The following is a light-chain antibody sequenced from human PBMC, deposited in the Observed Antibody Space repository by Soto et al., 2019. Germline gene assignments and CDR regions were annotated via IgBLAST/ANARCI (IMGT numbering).Light chain of an antibody. Sequence: EIVMTQSPAPLSVSPGERATLSCRASQSVSSNLAWYQQKPGQTPKLLIYVASTRATGIPARFSGSGSGTEFTLTISSLQSEDGAVYYCQQYNVWPLTFGGGTKVEFK. CDR3: QQYNVWPLT. CDR1: QSVSSN. CDR2: VAS. J-gene: IGKJ4*01. V-gene: IGKV3-15*01.